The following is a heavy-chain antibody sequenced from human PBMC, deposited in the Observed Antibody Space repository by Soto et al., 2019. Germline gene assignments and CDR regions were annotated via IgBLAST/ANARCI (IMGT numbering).Heavy chain of an antibody. CDR2: IKSKTDGGTT. Sequence: VQLVESGGGLVKTGGSLRLSCAASGFTFSNAWMNWVRQAPGKGLEWVGRIKSKTDGGTTAYAAPVKGRFTNSRDDSNNTLYLQMNSLKTEDTAVYYCTTVGGQPSYYYYGMDVWGQGTTVTVSS. V-gene: IGHV3-15*07. J-gene: IGHJ6*02. CDR1: GFTFSNAW. D-gene: IGHD3-16*01. CDR3: TTVGGQPSYYYYGMDV.